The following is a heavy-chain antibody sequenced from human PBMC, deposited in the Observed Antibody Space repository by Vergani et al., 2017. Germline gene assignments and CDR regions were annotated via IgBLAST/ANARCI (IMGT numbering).Heavy chain of an antibody. V-gene: IGHV3-49*03. CDR3: VRDQVTMLRGSDALDI. CDR1: GFTFGYYA. CDR2: IRSKAYGHAT. Sequence: EVQLVESGGDLVQPGRSLRLSCTASGFTFGYYAMDWFRQAPGQGLEWVGGIRSKAYGHATIYAASVKGSFTISRDDSKSIAYLQMNNLQTEDTAMYYCVRDQVTMLRGSDALDIWGQGTMVTVSS. J-gene: IGHJ3*02. D-gene: IGHD3-10*01.